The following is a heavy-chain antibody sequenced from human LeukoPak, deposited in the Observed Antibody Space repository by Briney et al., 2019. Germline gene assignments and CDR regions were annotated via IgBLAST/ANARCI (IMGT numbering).Heavy chain of an antibody. V-gene: IGHV4-34*01. Sequence: SETLSLTCAVYGGSFSGYYWSWIRQPPGKGLEWIGEINHSGSTNYNPSLKSRVTISVDTSKNQFSLKLSSVTAADTAVYYCARAGIAAPFDPWGQGTLVTVSS. CDR2: INHSGST. CDR1: GGSFSGYY. CDR3: ARAGIAAPFDP. D-gene: IGHD6-6*01. J-gene: IGHJ5*02.